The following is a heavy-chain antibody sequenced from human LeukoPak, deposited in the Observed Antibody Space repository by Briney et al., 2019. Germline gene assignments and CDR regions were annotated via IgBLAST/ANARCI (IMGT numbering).Heavy chain of an antibody. CDR3: ARAGYYYGSGSRDNWFAP. V-gene: IGHV4-30-2*01. D-gene: IGHD3-10*01. CDR1: GGSISSGGYS. CDR2: IYHSGST. Sequence: SQTLSLTCAVPGGSISSGGYSWSWIRQPPGKGLEWIGYIYHSGSTYYNPSLKSRVTISVDRSKNQFSLKLSSVTAADTAVYYCARAGYYYGSGSRDNWFAPWGQGTLVTVPS. J-gene: IGHJ5*02.